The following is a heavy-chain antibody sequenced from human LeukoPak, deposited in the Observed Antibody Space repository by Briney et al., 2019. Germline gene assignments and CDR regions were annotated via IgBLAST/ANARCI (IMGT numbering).Heavy chain of an antibody. CDR1: GYTFTGYY. CDR2: VDPEDGET. D-gene: IGHD1-26*01. J-gene: IGHJ5*02. Sequence: ASVRVSCKASGYTFTGYYMHWVQQAPGKGLEWMGRVDPEDGETKYADRFQGRLTISADTSTDTVYMELSSLRSEDTAVYYCTTIRVGATTGGWTDPWGQGTLVTVSS. CDR3: TTIRVGATTGGWTDP. V-gene: IGHV1-69-2*01.